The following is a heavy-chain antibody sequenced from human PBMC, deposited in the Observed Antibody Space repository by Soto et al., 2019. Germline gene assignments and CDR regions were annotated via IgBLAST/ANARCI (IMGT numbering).Heavy chain of an antibody. CDR3: ARDLEYYYDSSGYYEDAFDI. J-gene: IGHJ3*02. CDR1: GFTFSSYW. Sequence: GGSLRLSCAASGFTFSSYWMHWVRQAPGKGLVWVSRINSDGSSTSYADSVKGRFTISRDNAKNTLYLQMNSLRAEDTAVYYCARDLEYYYDSSGYYEDAFDIWGQGTMVTVSS. V-gene: IGHV3-74*01. CDR2: INSDGSST. D-gene: IGHD3-22*01.